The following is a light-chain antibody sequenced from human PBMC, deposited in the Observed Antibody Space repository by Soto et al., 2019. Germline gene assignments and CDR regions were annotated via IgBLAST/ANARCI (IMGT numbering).Light chain of an antibody. CDR3: QQYNNWPPWT. Sequence: DIVMTQSPATLSVSPGERATLSCRASQTVSSNLAWYQQRAGQAPRLLIYGAFTRATGVPARFSGSGSGTEFTITISSLQSEDFAVYYCQQYNNWPPWTFGQGTKVDIK. V-gene: IGKV3-15*01. J-gene: IGKJ1*01. CDR2: GAF. CDR1: QTVSSN.